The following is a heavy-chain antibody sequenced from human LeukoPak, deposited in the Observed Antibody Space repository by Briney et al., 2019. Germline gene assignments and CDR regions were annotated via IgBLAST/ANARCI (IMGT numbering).Heavy chain of an antibody. Sequence: PGGSLRLSCAASGFTFSSYAMSWVRQAPGKGLEWVSAISGSGGSTYYADSVKGRFTISRDNSKNTLYLQMNSLRAEDTAVYYCARAHYDILTGYYISYYFDYWGQGTLVTVSS. J-gene: IGHJ4*02. CDR2: ISGSGGST. V-gene: IGHV3-23*01. CDR3: ARAHYDILTGYYISYYFDY. CDR1: GFTFSSYA. D-gene: IGHD3-9*01.